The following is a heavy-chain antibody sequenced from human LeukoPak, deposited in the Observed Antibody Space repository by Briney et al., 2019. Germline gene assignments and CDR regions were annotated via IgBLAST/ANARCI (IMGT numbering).Heavy chain of an antibody. D-gene: IGHD2-21*02. CDR1: GYTFTSYG. Sequence: GASVKVSCKASGYTFTSYGISWVRQAPGQGLEWMGWVSALNGDTIYVQKFQGRVTMTRDIFTSTAYMELRSLTSDDTAVYYCARDRGYCFTPDCYVGGRPANWFDPWGQGALVTVSS. CDR3: ARDRGYCFTPDCYVGGRPANWFDP. J-gene: IGHJ5*02. V-gene: IGHV1-18*01. CDR2: VSALNGDT.